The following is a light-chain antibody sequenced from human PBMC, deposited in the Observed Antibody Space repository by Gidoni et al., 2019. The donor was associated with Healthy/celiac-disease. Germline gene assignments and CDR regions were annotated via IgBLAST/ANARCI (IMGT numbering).Light chain of an antibody. J-gene: IGLJ2*01. V-gene: IGLV1-40*01. Sequence: QSVMTQPPSVSGAPGHRVTISCTGSSSNIGAGYDVHWYQQLPGTAPKLLLSGNSNRPSGVPDRFSGSKSGPSASLAISGLQAEDDADYYCQSYDSSLSGVVFGGGTKLTVL. CDR1: SSNIGAGYD. CDR2: GNS. CDR3: QSYDSSLSGVV.